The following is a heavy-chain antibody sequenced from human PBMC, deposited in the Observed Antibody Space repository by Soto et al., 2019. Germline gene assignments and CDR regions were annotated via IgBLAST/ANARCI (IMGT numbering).Heavy chain of an antibody. V-gene: IGHV3-23*01. J-gene: IGHJ4*02. CDR2: ISGSGGST. CDR1: GFTFSSYA. D-gene: IGHD6-6*01. CDR3: AKDSPGSVAARVFDY. Sequence: SGGSLRLSCAASGFTFSSYAMSWVRQAPGKGLEWVSAISGSGGSTYYADSVKGRFTISRDNSKNTLYLQMNSLRAEDTAVYYCAKDSPGSVAARVFDYWGQGTLVTVSS.